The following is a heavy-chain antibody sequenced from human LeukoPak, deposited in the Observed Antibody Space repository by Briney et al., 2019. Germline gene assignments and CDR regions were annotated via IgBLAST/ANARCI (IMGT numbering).Heavy chain of an antibody. CDR2: INHSGST. Sequence: SETLSLTCAVYGGSFSGYYWSWIRQPPGKGLEWSGEINHSGSTNYNPSLKSRVTISVDTSKNQFSLKLSSVTAADTAVYYCARGQGRKRITMVRGVSWFDPWGQGTLVTVSS. D-gene: IGHD3-10*01. V-gene: IGHV4-34*01. CDR1: GGSFSGYY. J-gene: IGHJ5*02. CDR3: ARGQGRKRITMVRGVSWFDP.